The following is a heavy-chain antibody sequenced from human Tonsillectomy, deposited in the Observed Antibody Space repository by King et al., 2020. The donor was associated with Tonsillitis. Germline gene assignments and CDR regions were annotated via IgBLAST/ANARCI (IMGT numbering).Heavy chain of an antibody. CDR2: ISYDGSNK. CDR3: AKGYDSSGYYSEYFDL. V-gene: IGHV3-30*18. CDR1: GFTFSSYG. J-gene: IGHJ2*01. D-gene: IGHD3-22*01. Sequence: VQLVESGGGVVQPGRSLRLSCAASGFTFSSYGMHWVRQAPGKGLEWVAVISYDGSNKYYADSVKGRFTISRDNSTNTLYLQMHSLRAEDTAVYYCAKGYDSSGYYSEYFDLWGRGTLVSVSS.